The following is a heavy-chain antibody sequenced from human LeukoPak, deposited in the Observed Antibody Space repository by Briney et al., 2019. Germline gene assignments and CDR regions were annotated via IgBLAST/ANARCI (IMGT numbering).Heavy chain of an antibody. CDR1: GGTFSSYA. CDR3: ARAPKLRFLEWLSPYYYYMDV. CDR2: IIPILGTA. D-gene: IGHD3-3*01. J-gene: IGHJ6*03. Sequence: EASVKVSCKASGGTFSSYAISWVRQAPGQGLEWMEGIIPILGTANYAQKFQGRVTITADKSTSTAYMELSCMSSEDTAVYYCARAPKLRFLEWLSPYYYYMDVWGKGTTVTVSS. V-gene: IGHV1-69*10.